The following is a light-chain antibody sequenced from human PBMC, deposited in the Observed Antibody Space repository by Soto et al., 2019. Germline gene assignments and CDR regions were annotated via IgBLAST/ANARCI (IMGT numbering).Light chain of an antibody. CDR2: GAS. Sequence: EIVLTQSPGTLSLSPGERATLSCRASQSVSSSYLGWYQQKPGQAPRLLIYGASSRATGIPDRFSGSGSGTEFALTISRREPEDFAVYYCQRYGGSPLYTFGQGTKLEIK. CDR3: QRYGGSPLYT. V-gene: IGKV3-20*01. J-gene: IGKJ2*01. CDR1: QSVSSSY.